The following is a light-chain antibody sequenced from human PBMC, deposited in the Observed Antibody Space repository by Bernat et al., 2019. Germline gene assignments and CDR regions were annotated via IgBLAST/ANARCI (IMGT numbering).Light chain of an antibody. Sequence: QAGLTQPPSVSKGLRQTATLTCTGNSNSVGYQGAAWLQQHQGHPPKLLSYRNNNRPSGISERFSASRSGSTASLTITGLQPEDEADYYCSAWDSSLCAWVFGGGTKLTVL. CDR1: SNSVGYQG. V-gene: IGLV10-54*04. CDR2: RNN. CDR3: SAWDSSLCAWV. J-gene: IGLJ3*02.